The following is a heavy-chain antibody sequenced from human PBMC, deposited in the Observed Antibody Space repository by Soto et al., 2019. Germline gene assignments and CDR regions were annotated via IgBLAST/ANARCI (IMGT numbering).Heavy chain of an antibody. V-gene: IGHV4-31*03. Sequence: PSETLSLTCTVSGGSISSGGYYWSGIRQHPGKGLEWIGYIYYSGSTYYNPSLESRVTISVDTSKNQFSLKLSSVTAADTAVYYSPRQGARRYHRSRSYFHYCGQVPLVTLSS. J-gene: IGHJ4*02. CDR2: IYYSGST. CDR1: GGSISSGGYY. D-gene: IGHD3-10*01. CDR3: PRQGARRYHRSRSYFHY.